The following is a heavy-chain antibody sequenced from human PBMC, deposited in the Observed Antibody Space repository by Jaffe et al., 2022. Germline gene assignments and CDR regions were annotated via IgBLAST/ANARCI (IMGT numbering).Heavy chain of an antibody. CDR1: GGSISSSSYY. D-gene: IGHD3-3*01. V-gene: IGHV4-39*01. Sequence: QLQLQESGPGLVKPSETLSLTCTVSGGSISSSSYYWGWIRQPPGKGLEWIGSIYYSGSTYYNPSLKSRVTISVDTSKNQFSLKLSSVTAADTAVYYCARTRFLEWLSPPYYFDYWGQGTLVTVSS. CDR2: IYYSGST. J-gene: IGHJ4*02. CDR3: ARTRFLEWLSPPYYFDY.